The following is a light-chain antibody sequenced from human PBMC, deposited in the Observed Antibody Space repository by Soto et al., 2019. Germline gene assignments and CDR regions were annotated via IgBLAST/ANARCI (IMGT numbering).Light chain of an antibody. CDR1: QSLLHSNGYNY. CDR3: MQALQTPLT. CDR2: LGS. Sequence: DIVMTQSPLSLPVTPGEPASISRRSSQSLLHSNGYNYFDWYLQKPGQSPQLLIYLGSNRASGVPDRFSGSGSGTDFTLRISRVEAEDVGVYYCMQALQTPLTFGGGTKVEIK. V-gene: IGKV2-28*01. J-gene: IGKJ4*01.